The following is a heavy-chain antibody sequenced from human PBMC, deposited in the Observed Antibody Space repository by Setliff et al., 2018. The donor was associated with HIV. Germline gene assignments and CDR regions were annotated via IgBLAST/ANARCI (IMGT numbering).Heavy chain of an antibody. V-gene: IGHV1-2*02. J-gene: IGHJ4*02. Sequence: ASVKVSCKASGYSFTDYFIHWVRQAPGRGLEWMGWISPHSGGTRTTRTFRGRVTMTRDTSINTAYMELRGVRSDDTAVYFCARQFSNSFDYWGQVTLVTVSS. CDR1: GYSFTDYF. CDR2: ISPHSGGT. CDR3: ARQFSNSFDY. D-gene: IGHD2-8*01.